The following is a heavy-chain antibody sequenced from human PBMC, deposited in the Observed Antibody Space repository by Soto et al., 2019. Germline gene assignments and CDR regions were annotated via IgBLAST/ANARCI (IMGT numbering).Heavy chain of an antibody. CDR2: IMPVFRTP. CDR3: ARDKAGRQLGGNFYCHLDV. Sequence: QVQLDQSGAEVKKPGSSVKLSCKASGGTFSNSAISWVRQAPGQGLEWMGGIMPVFRTPDYAQKFQGRVTITADESTTTAYMAVSGLRPDDRAVYYCARDKAGRQLGGNFYCHLDVGGKGTTVTVSS. V-gene: IGHV1-69*12. J-gene: IGHJ6*04. CDR1: GGTFSNSA. D-gene: IGHD2-21*02.